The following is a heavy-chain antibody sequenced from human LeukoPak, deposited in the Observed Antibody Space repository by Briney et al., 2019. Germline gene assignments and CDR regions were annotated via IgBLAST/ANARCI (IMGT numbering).Heavy chain of an antibody. CDR1: GFTFSSYS. CDR2: ISSSSSYI. V-gene: IGHV3-21*01. CDR3: AREEAVAGTLLDY. D-gene: IGHD6-19*01. J-gene: IGHJ4*02. Sequence: GSLRLSCAASGFTFSSYSMNWVRQAPGKGLEWVSSISSSSSYIYYADSVKGRFTISRDNAKNSLYLQMNSLRAEDTAVYYCAREEAVAGTLLDYWGQGTLVTVSS.